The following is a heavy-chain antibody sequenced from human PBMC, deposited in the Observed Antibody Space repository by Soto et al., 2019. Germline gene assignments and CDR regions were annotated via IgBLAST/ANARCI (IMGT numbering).Heavy chain of an antibody. CDR3: ASYYGSGTRSGYFDY. D-gene: IGHD3-10*01. Sequence: WTWIRQPPGKGLEWIGYIYYSGTAYYNPSLKSRVTISVDKSKNQFSLKVSSVTAADTAVYYCASYYGSGTRSGYFDYWGQGTLATVSS. V-gene: IGHV4-31*02. CDR2: IYYSGTA. J-gene: IGHJ4*02.